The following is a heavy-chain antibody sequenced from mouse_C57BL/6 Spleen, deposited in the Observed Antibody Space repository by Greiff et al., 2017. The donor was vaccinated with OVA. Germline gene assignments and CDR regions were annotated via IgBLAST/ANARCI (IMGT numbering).Heavy chain of an antibody. D-gene: IGHD1-1*01. Sequence: QVQLKQPGAELVKPGASVKLSCKASGYTFTSYWMHWAKQRPGQGLEWIGMIHPNSGSTNYNEKFKSKATLTVDKSSSTAYMQLSSLTSEDSAVYYCASRHYYGSSYFFDYWGQGTTLTVSS. CDR2: IHPNSGST. V-gene: IGHV1-64*01. CDR1: GYTFTSYW. J-gene: IGHJ2*01. CDR3: ASRHYYGSSYFFDY.